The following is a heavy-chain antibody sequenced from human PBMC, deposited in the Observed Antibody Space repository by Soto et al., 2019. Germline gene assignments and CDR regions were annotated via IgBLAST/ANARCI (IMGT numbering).Heavy chain of an antibody. Sequence: QVQLVESGGGVVQPGRSLRLSCAPSGFTFRNFGMHWVRQAPGKGLEWVAVISYDGTNKYYADSVKGRFSISRDNSKNTLYLQINSLRAEDTAVYYCAKAVPPFVVVTASDYWGQGTLVTVSS. CDR3: AKAVPPFVVVTASDY. V-gene: IGHV3-30*18. CDR2: ISYDGTNK. D-gene: IGHD2-21*02. CDR1: GFTFRNFG. J-gene: IGHJ4*02.